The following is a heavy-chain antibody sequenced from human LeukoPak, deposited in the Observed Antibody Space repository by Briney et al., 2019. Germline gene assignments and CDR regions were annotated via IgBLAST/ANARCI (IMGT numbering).Heavy chain of an antibody. CDR2: IYTSGST. CDR3: ARYRDGYNVYFDY. V-gene: IGHV4-4*09. D-gene: IGHD5-24*01. J-gene: IGHJ4*02. Sequence: SETLSLTCTVSGGSISSYYWSWIRQPPGKGLEWIGYIYTSGSTNYNPSLKSRVTISVDTSKNQFSLKLSSVTAADTAVYYCARYRDGYNVYFDYWGQGTLVTVSS. CDR1: GGSISSYY.